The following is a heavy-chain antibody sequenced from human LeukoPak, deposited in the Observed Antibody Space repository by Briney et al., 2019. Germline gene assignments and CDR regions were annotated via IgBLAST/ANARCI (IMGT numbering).Heavy chain of an antibody. CDR1: GFTFSSYS. D-gene: IGHD2-21*02. V-gene: IGHV3-48*02. Sequence: GGSLRLSCVASGFTFSSYSMNWVRQAPGKGLEWVSYISSSSSTIYNADSVKGRFTISRDNAKNSLYLQMNSLRDEDTAVYYCARERSVVVTAPFDYWAREPWSPSPQ. J-gene: IGHJ4*02. CDR2: ISSSSSTI. CDR3: ARERSVVVTAPFDY.